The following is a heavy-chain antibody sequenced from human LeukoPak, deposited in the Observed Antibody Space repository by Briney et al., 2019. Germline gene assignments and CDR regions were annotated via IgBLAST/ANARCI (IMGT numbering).Heavy chain of an antibody. V-gene: IGHV3-23*01. CDR3: ARDGSWGDYQFYFYMDV. Sequence: GGSPRLSCEASGFTFRSFAMSWVRQAPGKGLEWLSGISASGHYIYQADSVKGRFTISRDNSKNTLYIEINSLRVEDTAVYYCARDGSWGDYQFYFYMDVWGKGTRVTVSS. J-gene: IGHJ6*03. D-gene: IGHD2-2*01. CDR2: ISASGHYI. CDR1: GFTFRSFA.